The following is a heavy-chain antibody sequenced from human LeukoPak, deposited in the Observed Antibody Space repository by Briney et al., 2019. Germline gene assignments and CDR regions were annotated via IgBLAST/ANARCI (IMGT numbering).Heavy chain of an antibody. V-gene: IGHV4-39*07. D-gene: IGHD3-22*01. J-gene: IGHJ3*02. CDR1: SGSISSSNYY. CDR3: ARASHYYDSSGYYVNAFDI. Sequence: PSETLSLTCTVSSGSISSSNYYWGWIRQPPGKGLEWIGSIYYSGTTNYNPSLKSRVTISVDTSKNQFSLKLSSVTAADTAVYYCARASHYYDSSGYYVNAFDIWGQGTMVTVSS. CDR2: IYYSGTT.